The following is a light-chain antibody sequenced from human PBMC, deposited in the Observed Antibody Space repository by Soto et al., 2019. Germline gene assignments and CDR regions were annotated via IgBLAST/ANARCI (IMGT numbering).Light chain of an antibody. CDR3: CSYTSSTTLV. CDR2: EVS. J-gene: IGLJ3*02. Sequence: QSALTQPASVSGCPGQSITISCTGTSSDVGGYNYVSWYQQHPGKAPKVMIYEVSNRPSGVSNRFSGSKSGNTASLTISGLQAEDEADYYCCSYTSSTTLVFGGGTKVTVL. CDR1: SSDVGGYNY. V-gene: IGLV2-14*01.